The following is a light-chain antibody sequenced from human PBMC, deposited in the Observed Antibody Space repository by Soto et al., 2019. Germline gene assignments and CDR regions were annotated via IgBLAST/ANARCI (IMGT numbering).Light chain of an antibody. CDR3: HQSDSSPRS. CDR2: GAS. Sequence: VMTLSPATLSVSQRERATLSCRASQTLRSSLAWYQQKPGKAPSLLIYGASSWATGIPERFSGSGSGTDFTLTISRLEPEDFAAYYCHQSDSSPRSFGQGTKVDIK. CDR1: QTLRSS. V-gene: IGKV3-20*01. J-gene: IGKJ1*01.